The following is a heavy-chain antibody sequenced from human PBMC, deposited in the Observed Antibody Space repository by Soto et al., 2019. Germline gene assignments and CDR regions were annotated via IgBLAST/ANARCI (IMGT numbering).Heavy chain of an antibody. J-gene: IGHJ4*02. Sequence: PSETLSLTCTVSGGSTSSYYWSWIRQPPGKGLEWIGDFYSSGSPHHNPSLKNRVSISEDRSKNEFSLKLSSVTAADTAIYYCAREFYYDSSGIGFDSWGQGTLVTVSS. D-gene: IGHD3-22*01. CDR3: AREFYYDSSGIGFDS. CDR2: FYSSGSP. V-gene: IGHV4-59*01. CDR1: GGSTSSYY.